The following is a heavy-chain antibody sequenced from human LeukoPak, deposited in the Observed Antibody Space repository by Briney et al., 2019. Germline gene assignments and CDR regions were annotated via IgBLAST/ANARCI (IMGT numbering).Heavy chain of an antibody. D-gene: IGHD3-3*01. CDR3: ARVYDFWSGYFYYYYMDV. CDR2: IYISGSA. CDR1: GGSISSGSYY. J-gene: IGHJ6*03. V-gene: IGHV4-61*02. Sequence: SETLSLTCTVSGGSISSGSYYWSWIRQPAGKGLEWIGRIYISGSASYNPSLKSRVTFSVDTSKNQFSLKLTSVTAADTAVYYCARVYDFWSGYFYYYYMDVWGKGTTVTVSS.